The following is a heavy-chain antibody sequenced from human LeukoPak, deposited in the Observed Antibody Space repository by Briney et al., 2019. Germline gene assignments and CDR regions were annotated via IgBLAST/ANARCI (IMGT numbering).Heavy chain of an antibody. J-gene: IGHJ6*02. CDR2: ISWNSGSI. V-gene: IGHV3-9*01. CDR1: GFTFDDYA. D-gene: IGHD3-10*01. Sequence: GRSLRLSCAASGFTFDDYAMHWVRQAPGKGLEWVSGISWNSGSIGYADSVKGRFTISRDNAKNSLYLQMNSLGAEDTALYYCAKDIAGSANYYYYGMDVWGRGTTVTVSS. CDR3: AKDIAGSANYYYYGMDV.